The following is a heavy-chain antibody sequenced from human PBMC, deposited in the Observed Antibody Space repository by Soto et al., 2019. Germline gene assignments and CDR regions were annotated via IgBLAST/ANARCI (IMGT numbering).Heavy chain of an antibody. D-gene: IGHD3-3*01. J-gene: IGHJ5*02. CDR3: ANASGESDPWSRVFDP. Sequence: EVQLLVSGGGLVQPGGSLRLSCAASGFTFSSYAMNWVRQAPGEGLEWVSTITNTGGDKIYADSVKGRFTISRDNSKNTLSLQTNNLRGEDTAIYYCANASGESDPWSRVFDPWGQGTRVTVSS. V-gene: IGHV3-23*01. CDR1: GFTFSSYA. CDR2: ITNTGGDK.